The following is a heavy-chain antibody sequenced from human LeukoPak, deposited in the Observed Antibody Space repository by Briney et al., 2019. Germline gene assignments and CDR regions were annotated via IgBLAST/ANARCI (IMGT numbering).Heavy chain of an antibody. CDR2: IYHSGST. V-gene: IGHV4-38-2*02. Sequence: SETLSLTCTVSGYSISSGYYWGWIRQPPGKGLEWIGNIYHSGSTYYNPSLKSRVTISVDTSKNQFSLKLSSVTAADTAVYYCARGHVYGSGSYYLSFWFDYWGQGTLVTVSS. CDR1: GYSISSGYY. J-gene: IGHJ4*02. D-gene: IGHD3-10*01. CDR3: ARGHVYGSGSYYLSFWFDY.